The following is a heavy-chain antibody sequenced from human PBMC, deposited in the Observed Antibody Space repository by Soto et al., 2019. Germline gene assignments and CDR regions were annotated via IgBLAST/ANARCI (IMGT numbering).Heavy chain of an antibody. CDR2: IYWDDDK. D-gene: IGHD3-16*02. CDR1: GFSLTTGGVG. J-gene: IGHJ4*02. Sequence: QITLKESGPTLVNPTQTLTLTCTFSGFSLTTGGVGVGWIRQPPGKALAWLALIYWDDDKRYSPSLKSRLTITKDTSKNPVVLTLTNMDPVDTATFYCAHVFNSNSGSYRYFAYWGQGTLVSVSS. V-gene: IGHV2-5*02. CDR3: AHVFNSNSGSYRYFAY.